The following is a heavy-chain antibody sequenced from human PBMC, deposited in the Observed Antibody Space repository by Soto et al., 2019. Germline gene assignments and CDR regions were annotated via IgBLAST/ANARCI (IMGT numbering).Heavy chain of an antibody. CDR2: IYYSGST. Sequence: PSETLSLTCTVSCGSVSSGSHYWSWIRQPPGKGLEWIGNIYYSGSTKYNPSLKSRVTISVDRSRNHFSLNLRSVTTADTALYYCEREMSYDFWSSYVGGDPWGQGPLAT. J-gene: IGHJ5*02. CDR1: CGSVSSGSHY. V-gene: IGHV4-61*03. CDR3: EREMSYDFWSSYVGGDP. D-gene: IGHD3-3*01.